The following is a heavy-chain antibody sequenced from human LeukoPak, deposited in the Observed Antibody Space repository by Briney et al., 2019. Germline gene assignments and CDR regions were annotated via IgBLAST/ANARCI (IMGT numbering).Heavy chain of an antibody. V-gene: IGHV1-69*04. CDR3: AREGYSYGSHYYYGMDV. J-gene: IGHJ6*02. CDR2: IIPILGIA. D-gene: IGHD5-18*01. Sequence: SVKVSCKASGCTFSSYAISWVRQAPGQGLEWMGRIIPILGIANYAQKFQGRVTITADKSTSTAYMELSSLRSEDTAVYYCAREGYSYGSHYYYGMDVWGQGTTVTVSS. CDR1: GCTFSSYA.